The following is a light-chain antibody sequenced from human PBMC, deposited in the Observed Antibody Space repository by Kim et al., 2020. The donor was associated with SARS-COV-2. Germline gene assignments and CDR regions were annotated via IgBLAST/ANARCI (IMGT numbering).Light chain of an antibody. Sequence: VTPGRTASIPYSGNKLGNKYACWYQQKPGQSPVLVIYQDSKRPSGIPERFSGSNSGNTATLTISGTQAMDEADYYCQAWDSSTAVFGGGTQLTVL. CDR1: KLGNKY. V-gene: IGLV3-1*01. CDR3: QAWDSSTAV. J-gene: IGLJ3*02. CDR2: QDS.